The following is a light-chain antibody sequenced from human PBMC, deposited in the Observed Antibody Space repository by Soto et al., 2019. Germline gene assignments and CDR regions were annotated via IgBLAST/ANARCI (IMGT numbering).Light chain of an antibody. CDR1: QSVTSTY. J-gene: IGKJ1*01. V-gene: IGKV3-20*01. CDR2: AAY. CDR3: QLYGTSPQT. Sequence: EIVLTQSPGTLSLSPGERATFHCRASQSVTSTYLAWYQQRPGQSPRLLIYAAYSRATGIPDRFRGSGSGTDFTLTITRLEPEDIAVYYCQLYGTSPQTFGQGTKVDIK.